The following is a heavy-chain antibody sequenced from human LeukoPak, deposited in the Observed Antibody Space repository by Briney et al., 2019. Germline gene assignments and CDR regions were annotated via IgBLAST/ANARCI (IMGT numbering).Heavy chain of an antibody. CDR3: ARGDCSSTSCLALGDYYYMDV. D-gene: IGHD2-2*01. CDR2: ISGSGGST. J-gene: IGHJ6*03. V-gene: IGHV3-23*01. Sequence: QPGGSLRLSCAASGFTFSSYAMSWVRQAPGKGLEWVSAISGSGGSTYYADSVKGRFTISRDNAKNSLYLQMNSLRAEDTAVYYCARGDCSSTSCLALGDYYYMDVWGKGTTVTVSS. CDR1: GFTFSSYA.